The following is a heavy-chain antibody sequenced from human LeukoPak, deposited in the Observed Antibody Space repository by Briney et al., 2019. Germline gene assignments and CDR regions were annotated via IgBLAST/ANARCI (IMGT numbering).Heavy chain of an antibody. CDR2: IYTSGST. CDR3: ARGTYYYDSSGFYYVWFDP. J-gene: IGHJ5*02. CDR1: GGSISSGSYY. D-gene: IGHD3-22*01. Sequence: SETLSLTCTVSGGSISSGSYYWSWIRQPAGKGLEWTGRIYTSGSTNYNPSLKSRITISVDTSKNQFSLKLSSVTAADTAVYYCARGTYYYDSSGFYYVWFDPWGQGTLVTFSS. V-gene: IGHV4-61*02.